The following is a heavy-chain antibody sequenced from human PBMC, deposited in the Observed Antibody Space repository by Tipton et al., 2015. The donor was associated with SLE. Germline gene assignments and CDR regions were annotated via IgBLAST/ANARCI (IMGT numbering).Heavy chain of an antibody. CDR1: GGSISSHY. J-gene: IGHJ5*02. V-gene: IGHV4-59*11. Sequence: TLSLTCTVSGGSISSHYWSWFRQPPGKGLEWIGYIYYRGNTKYNPSLNSRVTISLDTSRTQFSLKLSSVTAADTAVYYCAIDGLGYCDNSGCSEYHWFDPWGQGTLVTVSS. D-gene: IGHD2-15*01. CDR3: AIDGLGYCDNSGCSEYHWFDP. CDR2: IYYRGNT.